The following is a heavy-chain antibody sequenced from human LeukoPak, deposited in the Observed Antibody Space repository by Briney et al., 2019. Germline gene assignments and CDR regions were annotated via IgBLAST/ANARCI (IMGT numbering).Heavy chain of an antibody. J-gene: IGHJ4*02. CDR2: ISGSGGST. CDR3: AKGGDSGYDSTMRN. Sequence: GGTLRLSCAASGFTFSSYAMSWVRQAPGKGLEWVSDISGSGGSTYYADSVRGRFTISRDNSKNTLYLQMNSLRAEGTAVYYCAKGGDSGYDSTMRNWGQGTLVTVSS. V-gene: IGHV3-23*01. CDR1: GFTFSSYA. D-gene: IGHD5-12*01.